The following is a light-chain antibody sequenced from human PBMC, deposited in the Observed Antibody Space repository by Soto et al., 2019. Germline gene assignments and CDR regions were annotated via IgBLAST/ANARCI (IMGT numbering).Light chain of an antibody. CDR3: QHYNTYPWT. Sequence: DIQMTQSPSILSACVGDRVTNTCRASQSISSWLAWYQQKPGKAPNLLIHKASHLESGVPSRFSGSGSGTEFTLTISSLQPGDFATYYCQHYNTYPWTFGQGTKVDI. CDR2: KAS. V-gene: IGKV1-5*03. J-gene: IGKJ1*01. CDR1: QSISSW.